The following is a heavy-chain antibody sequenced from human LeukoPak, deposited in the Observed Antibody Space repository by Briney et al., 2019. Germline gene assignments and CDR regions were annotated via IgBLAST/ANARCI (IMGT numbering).Heavy chain of an antibody. V-gene: IGHV3-48*04. CDR3: ARDTSFYGAHGAFDI. D-gene: IGHD4-17*01. CDR1: GFTFSSYS. CDR2: ISSSSSTI. J-gene: IGHJ3*02. Sequence: GGSLRLSCAASGFTFSSYSMNWVRQAPGKGLGWVSYISSSSSTIYYADSVKGRFTISRDNAKNSLYLQMNSLRAEDTAVYYCARDTSFYGAHGAFDIWGQGTMVTVSS.